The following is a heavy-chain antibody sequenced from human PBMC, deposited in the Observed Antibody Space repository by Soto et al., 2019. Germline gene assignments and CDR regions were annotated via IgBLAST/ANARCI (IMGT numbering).Heavy chain of an antibody. CDR1: GYTFTSYA. CDR3: ASADIVVVPAALPPDY. D-gene: IGHD2-2*01. Sequence: ASVKVSCKASGYTFTSYAIHWVRQAPGQRLEWMGWINAGNGNTKYSQKFQGRVTITRDTSASTAYMELSSLRSEDTAVYYCASADIVVVPAALPPDYWGQGTLVTAPQ. J-gene: IGHJ4*02. V-gene: IGHV1-3*01. CDR2: INAGNGNT.